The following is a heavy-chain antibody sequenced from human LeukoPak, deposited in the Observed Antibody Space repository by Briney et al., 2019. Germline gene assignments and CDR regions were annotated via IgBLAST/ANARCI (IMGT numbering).Heavy chain of an antibody. V-gene: IGHV1-18*01. CDR1: GYTFTSYG. Sequence: GASVKVSCKASGYTFTSYGISWVRQAPGQGLEWMGWISAYNGNTNYAQKLQGRVTMTTDTSTSTAYMELRSLRSDDTAVYYCARGSYYYDSSGYFSAWGQGTMVTVSS. CDR3: ARGSYYYDSSGYFSA. D-gene: IGHD3-22*01. J-gene: IGHJ3*01. CDR2: ISAYNGNT.